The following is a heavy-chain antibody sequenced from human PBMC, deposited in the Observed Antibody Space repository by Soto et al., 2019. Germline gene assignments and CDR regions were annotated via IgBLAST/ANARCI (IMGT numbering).Heavy chain of an antibody. J-gene: IGHJ5*02. CDR3: ARDSSRSEFDP. D-gene: IGHD6-13*01. CDR2: ISYDGSNK. Sequence: GGSLRLSCAASGFTFSSYAMRWVRQAPGKGLEWVAVISYDGSNKYYADSVKGRFTISRDNSKNTLYLQMNSLRAEDTAVYYCARDSSRSEFDPWGQGTLVTVSS. CDR1: GFTFSSYA. V-gene: IGHV3-30-3*01.